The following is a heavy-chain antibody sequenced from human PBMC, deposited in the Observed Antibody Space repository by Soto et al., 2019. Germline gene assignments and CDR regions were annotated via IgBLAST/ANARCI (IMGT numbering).Heavy chain of an antibody. D-gene: IGHD3-9*01. V-gene: IGHV3-23*01. Sequence: PGGSLRLSCAASGFTFSNYAMNWVRQAPGQGLEWVSAISGSGGSTYHADSVKGRFTISRDNSKNTLYLQMNTLRAEDTAVYYCAKGSYYDFFTGYLMGTWFDPWGQGTLVTVSS. J-gene: IGHJ5*02. CDR3: AKGSYYDFFTGYLMGTWFDP. CDR1: GFTFSNYA. CDR2: ISGSGGST.